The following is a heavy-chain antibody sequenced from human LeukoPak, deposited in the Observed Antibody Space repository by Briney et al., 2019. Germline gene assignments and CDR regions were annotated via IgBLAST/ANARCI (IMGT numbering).Heavy chain of an antibody. D-gene: IGHD1-26*01. V-gene: IGHV3-48*03. J-gene: IGHJ4*02. CDR1: EFPFSSYE. CDR2: ITSSGSTI. CDR3: AGMGGGGYYFDY. Sequence: GGSLRLSCAASEFPFSSYEMNWVRQAPGKGLEWVSCITSSGSTIFYADSVKGRFTISRDNAKNSLYLQMNSLRAEDTAVYYCAGMGGGGYYFDYWGQGTLVTVSS.